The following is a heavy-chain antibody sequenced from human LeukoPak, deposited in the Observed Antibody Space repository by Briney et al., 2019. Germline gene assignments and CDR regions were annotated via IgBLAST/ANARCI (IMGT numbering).Heavy chain of an antibody. CDR3: AARPVADDPAPFDY. D-gene: IGHD6-19*01. CDR1: GLTSRNYA. J-gene: IGHJ4*02. V-gene: IGHV3-23*01. CDR2: ITGSGDRT. Sequence: PGGSLRLSCVASGLTSRNYAMTWVRRPPGKGLECVSSITGSGDRTYYADSVKGRFTISRDSSKNTLFLQMNNLRVDDTAVYYCAARPVADDPAPFDYWGQGTRVTVSS.